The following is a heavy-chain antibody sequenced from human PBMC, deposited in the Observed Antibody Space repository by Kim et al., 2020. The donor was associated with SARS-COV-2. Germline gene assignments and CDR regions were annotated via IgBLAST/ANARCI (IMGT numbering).Heavy chain of an antibody. D-gene: IGHD1-1*01. CDR3: TTDWNDVPPPLWHYYGMDV. V-gene: IGHV3-15*01. J-gene: IGHJ6*02. CDR2: IKSKTDGGTT. CDR1: GFTFSNAW. Sequence: GGSLRLSCAASGFTFSNAWMSWVRQAPGKGLEWVGRIKSKTDGGTTDYAAPVKGRFTISRDDSKNTLYLQMNSLKTEDTAVYYCTTDWNDVPPPLWHYYGMDVWGQGTTVTVSS.